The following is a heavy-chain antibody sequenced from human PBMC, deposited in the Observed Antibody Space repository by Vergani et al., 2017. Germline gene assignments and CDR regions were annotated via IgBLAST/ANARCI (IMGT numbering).Heavy chain of an antibody. CDR2: ISSDGGST. V-gene: IGHV3-23*01. Sequence: EVQLLESGGGLVQPGGSLRLSCAASGFTFSTYAMTWVRQAPGKGLEWVSTISSDGGSTYYADSVKGRFTISRDNSKNTVFLQMHSLRAEDTAIYYCVKEKIDLGSYCFDSWGHGILVTVSS. CDR3: VKEKIDLGSYCFDS. CDR1: GFTFSTYA. D-gene: IGHD2/OR15-2a*01. J-gene: IGHJ4*01.